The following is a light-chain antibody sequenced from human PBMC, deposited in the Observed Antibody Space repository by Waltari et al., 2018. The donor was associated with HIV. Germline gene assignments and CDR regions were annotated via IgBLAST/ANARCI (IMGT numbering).Light chain of an antibody. CDR2: EVT. V-gene: IGLV2-14*03. CDR1: PSDIGYYDY. CDR3: SSYTRRGTVV. J-gene: IGLJ2*01. Sequence: QSALTQPASVSGSPGQSIVLPCTGSPSDIGYYDYFSWYQQYPGQAPKALIYEVTSRPSGTSSRFSGSKSATTAFLAISKLQTDDEADYFCSSYTRRGTVVFGGGTRLTVL.